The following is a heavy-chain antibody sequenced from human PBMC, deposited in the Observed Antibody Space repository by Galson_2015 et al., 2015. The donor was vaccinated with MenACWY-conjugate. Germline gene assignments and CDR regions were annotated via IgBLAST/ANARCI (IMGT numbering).Heavy chain of an antibody. J-gene: IGHJ1*01. CDR2: IKQAGGEK. Sequence: SLRLSCAASGFTFSSYWMTWVRQAPGKGLEWVANIKQAGGEKYYVDSVRGRFTISRDNAKNSLYLQMNSLRAEDSALYYCARSPDTETSRWTYLHHCGQGTLVTVSS. CDR3: ARSPDTETSRWTYLHH. V-gene: IGHV3-7*03. CDR1: GFTFSSYW. D-gene: IGHD4-17*01.